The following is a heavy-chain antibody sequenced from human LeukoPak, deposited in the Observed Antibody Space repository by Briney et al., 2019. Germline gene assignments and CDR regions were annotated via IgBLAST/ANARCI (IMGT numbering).Heavy chain of an antibody. J-gene: IGHJ4*02. Sequence: SDTLSLTCTVSGDSVSDYPWSWIRQPAGKGLEWIGRIYSNGNTNYNPSLKSRVTVSVDTSKNQLSLTLISVTAADTAVYYCASYSNYYFEYWGQGTLVTVSS. CDR2: IYSNGNT. CDR3: ASYSNYYFEY. D-gene: IGHD4-11*01. V-gene: IGHV4-4*07. CDR1: GDSVSDYP.